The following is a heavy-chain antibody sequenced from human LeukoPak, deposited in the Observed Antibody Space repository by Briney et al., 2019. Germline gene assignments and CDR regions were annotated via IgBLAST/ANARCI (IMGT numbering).Heavy chain of an antibody. J-gene: IGHJ5*02. CDR1: GGTFSSYA. Sequence: PEASVKVSCKASGGTFSSYAISWVRQAPGQGLEWMGGIIPIFGTANYAQKFQGRVTITADESTSTAYMELSSLRSEDTAVYYCARVRGGYSNWFDPWGQGTLVTVSS. CDR3: ARVRGGYSNWFDP. D-gene: IGHD5-18*01. CDR2: IIPIFGTA. V-gene: IGHV1-69*13.